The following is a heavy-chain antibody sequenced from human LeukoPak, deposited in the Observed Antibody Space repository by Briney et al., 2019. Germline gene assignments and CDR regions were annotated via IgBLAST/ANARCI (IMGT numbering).Heavy chain of an antibody. CDR2: LSSSGKSA. Sequence: HPGGCLRLSCAASGFTFDDYGMSWVRHAPGKGLEWVELLSSSGKSAYYGDSVKGRYTISRDNSDNTLSLHMNSLRVEDTAIYYCAKDIELSTGGRGTMVSVS. D-gene: IGHD3-16*02. CDR1: GFTFDDYG. CDR3: AKDIELST. V-gene: IGHV3-23*01. J-gene: IGHJ3*01.